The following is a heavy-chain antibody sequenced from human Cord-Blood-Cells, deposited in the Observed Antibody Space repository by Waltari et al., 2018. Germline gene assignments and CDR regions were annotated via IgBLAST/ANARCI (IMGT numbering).Heavy chain of an antibody. Sequence: EVQLLESGGGLVQPGGSLRLSCAASGFTFSSHAMSWVRPAPRKGLAWVSAISVSGGSTYYADSVKGRFTISRDNSKNTLYLQMNSLRAEDTAVDYCAKAMEYYYDSSGYYYYYYYMDVWGKGTTVTVSS. CDR1: GFTFSSHA. CDR3: AKAMEYYYDSSGYYYYYYYMDV. V-gene: IGHV3-23*01. CDR2: ISVSGGST. J-gene: IGHJ6*03. D-gene: IGHD3-22*01.